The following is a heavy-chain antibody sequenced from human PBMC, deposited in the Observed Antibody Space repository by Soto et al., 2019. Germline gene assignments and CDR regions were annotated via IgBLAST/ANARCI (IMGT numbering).Heavy chain of an antibody. J-gene: IGHJ3*02. CDR3: ARDIYSYGSVGTPDI. CDR2: ISNDGNRQ. Sequence: QEQLMESGGGVVQPGRSLRLSCVASGFSFSSLAMHWVRQAPGKGLEWVAAISNDGNRQLYADSVKDRFTISRDNSRNTLDLQMNNLRTEDTGVYFCARDIYSYGSVGTPDIWGQGTMVTVSS. CDR1: GFSFSSLA. V-gene: IGHV3-30-3*01. D-gene: IGHD5-18*01.